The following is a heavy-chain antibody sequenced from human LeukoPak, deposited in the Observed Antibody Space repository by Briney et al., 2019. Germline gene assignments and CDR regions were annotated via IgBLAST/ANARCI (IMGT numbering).Heavy chain of an antibody. CDR1: GFTFSSYE. V-gene: IGHV3-48*03. CDR3: ARNPYSSGFDY. CDR2: ISSSGSTI. J-gene: IGHJ4*02. Sequence: GGSLRLSYAASGFTFSSYEMNWVRLAPGKGLEWVSYISSSGSTIYYADSVKGRFTISRDNAKNSLYLQMNSLRAEDTAVYYCARNPYSSGFDYWGQGTLVTVSS. D-gene: IGHD6-19*01.